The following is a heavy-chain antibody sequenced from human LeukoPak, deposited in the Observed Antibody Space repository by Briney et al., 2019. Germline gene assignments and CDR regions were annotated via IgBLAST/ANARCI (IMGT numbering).Heavy chain of an antibody. V-gene: IGHV4-34*01. D-gene: IGHD6-6*01. CDR1: GGSFSGYY. CDR3: ARTQEYSSSSAGIDY. CDR2: INHSGST. Sequence: SETLSLTCAVYGGSFSGYYWSWIRQPPGKGLEWLGEINHSGSTNYNPSLKSRVTISVDTSKNQFSLKLSSVTAADTAVYYCARTQEYSSSSAGIDYWGQGTLVTVSS. J-gene: IGHJ4*02.